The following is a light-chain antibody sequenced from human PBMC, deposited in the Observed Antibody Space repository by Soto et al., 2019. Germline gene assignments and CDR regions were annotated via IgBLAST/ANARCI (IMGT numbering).Light chain of an antibody. Sequence: SVLTKYNDSLSLSPRERATLSCRASQSVSSNHLAWYQQKPGQAPRLLIYGASRRATGIPDRFSGSGSGTDFTLTISRLEPEDFAMYYCPQYGISPWTFCQVTIADIK. V-gene: IGKV3-20*01. CDR1: QSVSSNH. J-gene: IGKJ1*01. CDR2: GAS. CDR3: PQYGISPWT.